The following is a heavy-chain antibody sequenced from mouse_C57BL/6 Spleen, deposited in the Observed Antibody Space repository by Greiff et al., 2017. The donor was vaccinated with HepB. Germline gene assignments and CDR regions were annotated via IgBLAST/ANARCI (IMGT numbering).Heavy chain of an antibody. CDR3: ASVFPLGYFDV. D-gene: IGHD6-1*01. J-gene: IGHJ1*03. CDR2: IDPSDSYT. V-gene: IGHV1-69*01. CDR1: GYTFTSYW. Sequence: VQLQQPGAELVMPGASVKLSCKASGYTFTSYWMHWVKQRPRQGLEWIGEIDPSDSYTNYNQKFKGKSTLTVDKSSSTAYMQLSSLTSEDSAVYYCASVFPLGYFDVWGTGTTVTVSS.